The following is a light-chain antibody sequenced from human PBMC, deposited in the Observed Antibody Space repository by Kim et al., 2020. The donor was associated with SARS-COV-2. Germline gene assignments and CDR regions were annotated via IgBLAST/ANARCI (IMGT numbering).Light chain of an antibody. CDR1: QSVGGNY. CDR3: QYYVRT. V-gene: IGKV3-20*01. CDR2: GAS. J-gene: IGKJ2*01. Sequence: EIVLTQSPGTLSLSPGERATLSCRASQSVGGNYLAWYQHKPGQSPRLFIYGASKRASGIPDRFGGSGSGTDFTLTISKVEPDDFAIYYYQYYVRTFGQGTKLEI.